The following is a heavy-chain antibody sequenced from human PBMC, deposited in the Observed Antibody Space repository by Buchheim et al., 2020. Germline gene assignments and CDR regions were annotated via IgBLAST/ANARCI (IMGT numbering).Heavy chain of an antibody. V-gene: IGHV3-30*18. CDR1: GFTFSSYG. CDR2: ISYDGSNK. J-gene: IGHJ4*02. D-gene: IGHD1-26*01. CDR3: AKDRGSKYSGSYYYFDY. Sequence: QVQLVESGGGVVQPGRSLRLSCAAPGFTFSSYGMHWVRQAPGKGLEWVAVISYDGSNKYYADSVKGRFTISRDNSKNTLYLQMNSLRAEDTAVYYCAKDRGSKYSGSYYYFDYWGQGTL.